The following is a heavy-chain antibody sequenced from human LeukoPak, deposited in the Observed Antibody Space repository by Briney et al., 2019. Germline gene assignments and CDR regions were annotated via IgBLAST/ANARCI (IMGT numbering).Heavy chain of an antibody. CDR1: GGSISSGDYY. CDR3: ARTNLEDRNFDL. CDR2: IYYSGST. J-gene: IGHJ2*01. Sequence: SETLSLTCTVSGGSISSGDYYWSWIRQPPGKGLEWIGYIYYSGSTYYNPSLKSRVTIPVDTSKNQFSLKLSSVTAADTAVYYCARTNLEDRNFDLWGRGTLVTVSS. V-gene: IGHV4-30-4*01.